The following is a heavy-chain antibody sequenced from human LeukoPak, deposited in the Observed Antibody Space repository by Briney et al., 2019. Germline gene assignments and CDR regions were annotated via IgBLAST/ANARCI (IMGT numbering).Heavy chain of an antibody. J-gene: IGHJ4*02. V-gene: IGHV3-23*01. CDR2: ISYSGGST. D-gene: IGHD6-25*01. Sequence: GESLRLSCAASGVTVGSNYMSWVRQAPGKGLEWISAISYSGGSTYYADSVNGRLIISKNNSKNTPHLQMNVLIADDTVAYYCPKDPYYDSSGDDYWGKGTMVTVSS. CDR1: GVTVGSNY. CDR3: PKDPYYDSSGDDY.